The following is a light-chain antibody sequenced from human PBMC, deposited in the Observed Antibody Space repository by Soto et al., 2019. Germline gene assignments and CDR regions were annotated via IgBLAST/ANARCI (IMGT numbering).Light chain of an antibody. CDR3: CSYAGGNTYV. J-gene: IGLJ1*01. Sequence: ALTQPASVSGSPGQSITISCTGTTSDVGAYNLVSWYQRLPGKAPKLLIFEGTKRPSGVSSRFSGSKSGNTASLTIFGLRAEDEADYFCCSYAGGNTYVFGTGTKVTVL. CDR1: TSDVGAYNL. CDR2: EGT. V-gene: IGLV2-23*01.